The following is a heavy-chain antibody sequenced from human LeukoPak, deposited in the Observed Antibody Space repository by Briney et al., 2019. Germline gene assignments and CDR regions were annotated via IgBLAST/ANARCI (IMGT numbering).Heavy chain of an antibody. D-gene: IGHD6-13*01. J-gene: IGHJ4*02. V-gene: IGHV4-59*01. CDR1: GGSISSYY. Sequence: PSETLSLTCTVSGGSISSYYRSWIRQPPGKGLEWIGYIYYSGSTNYNPSLKSRVTISVDTSKNQFSLKLSSVTAADTAVYYCARGVAAAGPFDYWGQGTLVTVSS. CDR3: ARGVAAAGPFDY. CDR2: IYYSGST.